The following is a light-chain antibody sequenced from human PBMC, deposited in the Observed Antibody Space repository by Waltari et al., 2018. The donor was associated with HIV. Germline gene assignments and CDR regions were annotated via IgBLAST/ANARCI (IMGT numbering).Light chain of an antibody. Sequence: QSVLTQPPSASGTPGQRVTISCSGSSSNIGSNTVNWYQHLPGTAPKLLLYSNSQRPSGFPGRFSGSKCGTSASLAIGGLQSEDEADDYCATWDDSPDGPVFGGGTKLTVL. V-gene: IGLV1-44*01. CDR1: SSNIGSNT. CDR3: ATWDDSPDGPV. CDR2: SNS. J-gene: IGLJ3*02.